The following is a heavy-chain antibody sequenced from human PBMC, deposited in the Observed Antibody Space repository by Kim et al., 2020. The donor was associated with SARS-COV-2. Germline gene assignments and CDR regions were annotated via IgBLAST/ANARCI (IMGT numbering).Heavy chain of an antibody. V-gene: IGHV3-21*01. Sequence: GGSLRLSCAASEFTFSRYSMNWVRQAPGKGLEWVSTISRNRDYIYYADSVEGRFTISRDNAKNSLYLQMNSLRADDTAMYYCARDLRLGRPWGFDYWGQGPLVTVSS. J-gene: IGHJ4*02. CDR3: ARDLRLGRPWGFDY. D-gene: IGHD1-26*01. CDR2: ISRNRDYI. CDR1: EFTFSRYS.